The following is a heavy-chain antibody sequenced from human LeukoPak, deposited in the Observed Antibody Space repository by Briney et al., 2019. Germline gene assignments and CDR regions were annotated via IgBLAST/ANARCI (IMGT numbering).Heavy chain of an antibody. D-gene: IGHD2-2*01. Sequence: PGGSLRLSCAASGFTFSSYAMSWVRQAPGKGLEWVSAISGSGGSTYYADSVKGRFTISRDNSKNTLYLQMNSLRAEDTAVYYCAKDHDDIVVAPAATLFDYWGQGTLVTVSS. J-gene: IGHJ4*02. CDR1: GFTFSSYA. CDR2: ISGSGGST. CDR3: AKDHDDIVVAPAATLFDY. V-gene: IGHV3-23*01.